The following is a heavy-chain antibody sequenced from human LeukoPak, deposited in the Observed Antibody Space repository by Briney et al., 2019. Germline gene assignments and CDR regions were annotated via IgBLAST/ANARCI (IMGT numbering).Heavy chain of an antibody. D-gene: IGHD3-10*01. CDR3: ARGRRDSRQFDY. J-gene: IGHJ4*02. CDR1: GFTFTSYD. Sequence: GASVKVSCKASGFTFTSYDINWVRQATGQGLEWMGWMNPNSGNTGYAQKFQDRVTMTRNTSISTAYMELGLLRSEDTAVYYCARGRRDSRQFDYWGQGALVTVSS. V-gene: IGHV1-8*01. CDR2: MNPNSGNT.